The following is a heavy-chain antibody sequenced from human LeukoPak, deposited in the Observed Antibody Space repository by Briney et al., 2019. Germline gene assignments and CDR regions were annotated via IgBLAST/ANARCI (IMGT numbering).Heavy chain of an antibody. CDR2: IYTDGST. J-gene: IGHJ6*03. CDR1: GGSISSYY. V-gene: IGHV4-4*09. CDR3: AKTGNGYDPLYYYHYMDV. D-gene: IGHD5-12*01. Sequence: ASETLSLTCSVSGGSISSYYWSWIRQPPGKGLEWLAFIYTDGSTNYNPSLKSRVTISVDPSSNQFSLKLSSVTAADTAVYFCAKTGNGYDPLYYYHYMDVWGKGTTVTVSS.